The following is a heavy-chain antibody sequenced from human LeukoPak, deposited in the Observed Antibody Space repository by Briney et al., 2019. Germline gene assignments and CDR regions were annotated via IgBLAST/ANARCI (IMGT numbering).Heavy chain of an antibody. CDR2: IYHSGST. D-gene: IGHD1-26*01. CDR1: GYSIISGYY. Sequence: SETLSLTCTVSGYSIISGYYWGWIRQPPGKGLEWIGSIYHSGSTYYNPSLKSRVTISVDTSKNQFSLKLSSVTAADTAVYYCARGGGSYWGQGTMVTVSS. J-gene: IGHJ3*01. CDR3: ARGGGSY. V-gene: IGHV4-38-2*02.